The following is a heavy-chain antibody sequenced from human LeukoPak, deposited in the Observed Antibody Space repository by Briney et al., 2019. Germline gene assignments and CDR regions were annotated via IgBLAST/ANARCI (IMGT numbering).Heavy chain of an antibody. CDR3: AKDIYESSGLDY. CDR1: GFTFSSYG. D-gene: IGHD3-22*01. V-gene: IGHV3-33*06. CDR2: IWYDGSNK. J-gene: IGHJ4*02. Sequence: GGSLRLSCAASGFTFSSYGMHWVRQAPGKGLEWVAVIWYDGSNKYYADSVKGRFTISRDNSKNTLYLQMNSLRAEDTAVYYCAKDIYESSGLDYWGQGTLVTVSS.